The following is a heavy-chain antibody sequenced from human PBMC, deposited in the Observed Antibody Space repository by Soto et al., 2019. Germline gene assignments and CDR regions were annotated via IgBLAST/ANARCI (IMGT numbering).Heavy chain of an antibody. V-gene: IGHV3-43*01. D-gene: IGHD4-4*01. J-gene: IGHJ6*02. CDR1: GFTFDDYT. CDR2: ISWDGGST. Sequence: GSLRLSCAASGFTFDDYTMHWVRQAPGKGLEWVSLISWDGGSTYYADSVKGRFTISRDNSKNSLYLQMNSLRTEDTALYYCAKDSYSPYYYYYGMDVWGQGTTVTVSS. CDR3: AKDSYSPYYYYYGMDV.